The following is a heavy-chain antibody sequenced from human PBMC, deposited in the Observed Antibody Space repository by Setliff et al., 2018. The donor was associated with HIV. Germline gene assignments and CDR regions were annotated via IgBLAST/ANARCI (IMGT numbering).Heavy chain of an antibody. J-gene: IGHJ4*02. CDR1: GLTFRNYA. CDR2: ISPSSGGT. Sequence: ASGLTFRNYAMTWVRQAPGKGLEWVSTISPSSGGTNYADSVKGRFTISRDNSKNILYLQMSSLRVEDSAVYYCAKTVALLRAARLDLDYWGQGTLVTVSS. D-gene: IGHD6-6*01. CDR3: AKTVALLRAARLDLDY. V-gene: IGHV3-23*01.